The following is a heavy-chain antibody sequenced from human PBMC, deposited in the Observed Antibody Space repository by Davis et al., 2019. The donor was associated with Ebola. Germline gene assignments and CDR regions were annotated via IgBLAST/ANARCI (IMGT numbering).Heavy chain of an antibody. CDR2: ISGSGGST. CDR1: GFTFSSYA. Sequence: PGGSLRLSCAASGFTFSSYAMSWVRQAPGKGLEWVSAISGSGGSTYYADSVKGRFTISRDNAKNSLYLQMNSLRAEDTAVYYCARGTWGGRNWYFDLWGRGTLVTVSS. D-gene: IGHD3-16*01. J-gene: IGHJ2*01. V-gene: IGHV3-23*01. CDR3: ARGTWGGRNWYFDL.